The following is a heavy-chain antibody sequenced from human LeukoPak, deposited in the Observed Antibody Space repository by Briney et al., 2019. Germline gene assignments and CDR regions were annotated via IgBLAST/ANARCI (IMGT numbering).Heavy chain of an antibody. CDR3: AKALSPGPESPIDY. Sequence: PGGSLRLSCAASGFTFDDYAMHWVRQAPGKGLEWVSGISWNSGSIGYADSVKGRFAISRDNAKNSLYLQMNSLRAEDTALYYCAKALSPGPESPIDYWAREPWSPSPQ. J-gene: IGHJ4*02. CDR1: GFTFDDYA. V-gene: IGHV3-9*01. CDR2: ISWNSGSI.